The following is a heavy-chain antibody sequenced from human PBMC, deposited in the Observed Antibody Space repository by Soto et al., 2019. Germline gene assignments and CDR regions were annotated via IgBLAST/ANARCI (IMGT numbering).Heavy chain of an antibody. CDR2: INPSGGST. CDR1: GYTFTSYY. CDR3: AKARGGVDCRGTSCYGGMDV. V-gene: IGHV1-46*01. Sequence: QVQLVQSGAEVKKPGASVKVSCKASGYTFTSYYMHWVRQAPGQGLEWMGIINPSGGSTSYAQKFQGRVTMHRDTSTSTVYMELSSLRSEDTAVYYCAKARGGVDCRGTSCYGGMDVWGQGTTVTVSS. D-gene: IGHD2-2*01. J-gene: IGHJ6*02.